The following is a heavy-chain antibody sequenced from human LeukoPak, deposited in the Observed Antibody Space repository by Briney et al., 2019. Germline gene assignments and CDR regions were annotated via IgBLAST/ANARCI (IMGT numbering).Heavy chain of an antibody. CDR1: GFTFSSYS. J-gene: IGHJ4*02. Sequence: GGSLRLSCAASGFTFSSYSMNWVRQAPGKGLEWVSVIYSGGSTYYADSVKGRFTISRDNSKNTLYLQMNSLRAEDTAVYYCAVAYSSGWYSAFDYWGQGTLVTVSS. CDR3: AVAYSSGWYSAFDY. V-gene: IGHV3-66*01. CDR2: IYSGGST. D-gene: IGHD6-19*01.